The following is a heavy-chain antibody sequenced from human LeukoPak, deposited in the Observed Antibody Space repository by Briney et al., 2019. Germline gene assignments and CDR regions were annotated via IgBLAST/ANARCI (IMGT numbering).Heavy chain of an antibody. CDR2: INASGSP. V-gene: IGHV4-61*02. CDR3: ARIVIVVMVDKGFDP. D-gene: IGHD2-8*01. Sequence: PSETLSLTRTVSVGSISSGNYYGTWIRQPAGKALEWIGRINASGSPNSNPSLKSQPTMAVDTSKNQFSLKQTYVQATDRACYYCARIVIVVMVDKGFDPWCQGTLVTVSS. CDR1: VGSISSGNYY. J-gene: IGHJ5*02.